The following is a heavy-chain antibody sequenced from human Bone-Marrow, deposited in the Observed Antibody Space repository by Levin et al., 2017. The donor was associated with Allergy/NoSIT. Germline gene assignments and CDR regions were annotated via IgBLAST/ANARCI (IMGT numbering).Heavy chain of an antibody. V-gene: IGHV6-1*01. J-gene: IGHJ6*02. CDR2: TLYRSKWHN. Sequence: SQTLSLTCGISGDSVSSNSVSWHWIRQSPSRGLEWLGRTLYRSKWHNDYAASVKSRMTLNPDTSKNQFSLQLISVTPEDTAVYYCARVSGYCNSGPCSGSYAMDVWGQGTTVTVSS. CDR1: GDSVSSNSVS. D-gene: IGHD2/OR15-2a*01. CDR3: ARVSGYCNSGPCSGSYAMDV.